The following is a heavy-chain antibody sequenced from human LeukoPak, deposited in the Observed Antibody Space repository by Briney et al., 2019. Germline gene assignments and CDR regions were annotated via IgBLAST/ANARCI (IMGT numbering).Heavy chain of an antibody. CDR1: GGSISSSSYY. Sequence: SETLSLTCTVSGGSISSSSYYWGWIRQPPGKGLEWIGSIYYSGSTYYNPSLKSRVTISVDTSKNQFSLKLSSVTAADTAVYYCARDWRAYYDYVWGGYRPPREYYFDYWGQGTLVTVSS. J-gene: IGHJ4*02. CDR2: IYYSGST. CDR3: ARDWRAYYDYVWGGYRPPREYYFDY. D-gene: IGHD3-16*02. V-gene: IGHV4-39*07.